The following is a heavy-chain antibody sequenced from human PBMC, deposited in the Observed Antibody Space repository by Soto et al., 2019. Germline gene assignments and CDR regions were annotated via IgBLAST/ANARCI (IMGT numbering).Heavy chain of an antibody. CDR1: GFTFSDYY. D-gene: IGHD6-13*01. CDR2: ISSSSSYT. CDR3: ARVGQQLDLDY. V-gene: IGHV3-11*05. J-gene: IGHJ4*02. Sequence: GGSLRLSCAASGFTFSDYYMSWIRPAPGKGLEWVSYISSSSSYTNYADSVKGRFTISRDNAKNSLYLQMNSLRAEDTAVYYCARVGQQLDLDYWGQGTLVTVSS.